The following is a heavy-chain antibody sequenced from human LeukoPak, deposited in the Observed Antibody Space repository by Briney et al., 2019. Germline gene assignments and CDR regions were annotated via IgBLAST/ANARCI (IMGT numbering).Heavy chain of an antibody. J-gene: IGHJ4*02. CDR1: GVSISSSSYC. D-gene: IGHD3-16*01. CDR3: ARALGTY. V-gene: IGHV4-39*01. Sequence: SETLSLTCTVSGVSISSSSYCWGWLRQPPGKGLECIVSIYYSGSTSYNPSLKSRVTISVDTTKNQFSLKLSSVTAADTAVYYCARALGTYWGQGTLVTVSS. CDR2: IYYSGST.